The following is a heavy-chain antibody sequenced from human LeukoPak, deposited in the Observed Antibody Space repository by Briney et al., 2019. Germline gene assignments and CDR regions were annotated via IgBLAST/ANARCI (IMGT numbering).Heavy chain of an antibody. D-gene: IGHD3-10*01. CDR2: ISGSNDNT. CDR1: GYTFTTSG. V-gene: IGHV1-18*04. CDR3: ARGGSGSYLYSTFDP. J-gene: IGHJ5*02. Sequence: ASVKVSCKASGYTFTTSGINWVRQAPGQGLEWVGWISGSNDNTNYAQNFQGRVTMTTDTSTSTAYMELRSLRSDDTAVYYCARGGSGSYLYSTFDPWGQGTLVTVSS.